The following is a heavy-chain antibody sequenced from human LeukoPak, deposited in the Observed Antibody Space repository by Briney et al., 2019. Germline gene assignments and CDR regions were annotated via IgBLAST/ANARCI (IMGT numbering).Heavy chain of an antibody. J-gene: IGHJ3*02. D-gene: IGHD6-19*01. CDR1: GFTFSSYS. V-gene: IGHV3-21*01. CDR2: ISSSSSYI. CDR3: ARDLRVPYSSGWSGSDAFDI. Sequence: PGRSLRLSCAASGFTFSSYSMNWVRQAPGKGLEWVSSISSSSSYIYYADSVKGRFTISRDNAENSLYLQMNSLRAEDTAVYYCARDLRVPYSSGWSGSDAFDIWGQGTMVTVSS.